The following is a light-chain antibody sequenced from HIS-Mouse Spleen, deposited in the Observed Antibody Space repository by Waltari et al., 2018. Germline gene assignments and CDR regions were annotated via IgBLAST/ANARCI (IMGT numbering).Light chain of an antibody. Sequence: SYELTQPPSVSVSPGQTARITCSGDALPKKYAYWYPQKSGQAPVLVNYEDSKRPSGIPESFSGSSSGTMATLTISGAQVEDEADYYCYSTDSSGNHRVFGGGTKLTVL. CDR1: ALPKKY. J-gene: IGLJ2*01. V-gene: IGLV3-10*01. CDR3: YSTDSSGNHRV. CDR2: EDS.